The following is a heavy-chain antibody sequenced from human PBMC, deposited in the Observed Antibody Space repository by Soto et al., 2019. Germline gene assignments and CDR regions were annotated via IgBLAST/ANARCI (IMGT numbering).Heavy chain of an antibody. D-gene: IGHD3-3*01. J-gene: IGHJ4*02. Sequence: QVQLQQWGAGLLKPSETLSLTCAVYGGSFSGYYCSWIRQPPGKGLEWIGEINHSGSTNYNPSLKSRVTISVDTSKNQFSLKLSSVTAADTAVYYCARATRITAIYYFDYWGQGPLVTVSS. CDR2: INHSGST. CDR3: ARATRITAIYYFDY. V-gene: IGHV4-34*01. CDR1: GGSFSGYY.